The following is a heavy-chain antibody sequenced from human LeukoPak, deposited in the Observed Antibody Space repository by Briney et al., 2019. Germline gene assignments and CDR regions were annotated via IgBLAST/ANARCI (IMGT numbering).Heavy chain of an antibody. V-gene: IGHV3-33*01. CDR1: GFTFSSYG. CDR3: TRDPGDIVAIGFDY. CDR2: IWYDGSNK. J-gene: IGHJ4*02. Sequence: GGSLRLSCAASGFTFSSYGMHWVRQAPGKGPEWVAVIWYDGSNKYYADSVKGRFTISRDNSKNTLYLQMNSLRAEDTAVYYCTRDPGDIVAIGFDYWGQGTLVTVSS. D-gene: IGHD5-12*01.